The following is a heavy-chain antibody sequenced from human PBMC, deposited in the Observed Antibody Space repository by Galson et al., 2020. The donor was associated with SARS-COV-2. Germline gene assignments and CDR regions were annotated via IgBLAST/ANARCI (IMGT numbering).Heavy chain of an antibody. J-gene: IGHJ6*02. Sequence: ASVTVSCKASGYTFTGYYMHWVRQDPGQGLEWMGWNNPNSGGTNYAQKFQGRVTMTRDTSISTAYMELSRLRSDDTAVYYCASFWQWLPPTPSYYYYYGMDVWGQGTTVTVSS. CDR1: GYTFTGYY. CDR2: NNPNSGGT. V-gene: IGHV1-2*02. CDR3: ASFWQWLPPTPSYYYYYGMDV. D-gene: IGHD6-19*01.